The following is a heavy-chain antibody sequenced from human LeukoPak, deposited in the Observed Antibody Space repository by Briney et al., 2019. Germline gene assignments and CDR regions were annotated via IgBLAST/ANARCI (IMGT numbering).Heavy chain of an antibody. CDR2: INPSGGST. V-gene: IGHV1-46*01. J-gene: IGHJ4*02. CDR3: AGDPDYDSSGYYYHFDY. D-gene: IGHD3-22*01. CDR1: GYTFTSYG. Sequence: ASVKVSCKASGYTFTSYGISWVRQAPGQGLEWMGIINPSGGSTSYAQKFQGRVTMTRDMSTSTVYMELSSLRSEDTAVYYCAGDPDYDSSGYYYHFDYWGQGTLVTVSS.